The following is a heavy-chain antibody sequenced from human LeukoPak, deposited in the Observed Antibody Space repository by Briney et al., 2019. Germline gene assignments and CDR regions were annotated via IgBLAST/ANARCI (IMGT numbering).Heavy chain of an antibody. Sequence: PSETLSLTCTVSGGSISSYYWSWIRQPAGKGLEWIGRIYTSGSTNYNPSLKSRVTMSVDTSKNQFSLRLTSVTAADTAVYYCARPNGSGGNYYFDNWGQGILVTVSS. CDR3: ARPNGSGGNYYFDN. CDR2: IYTSGST. CDR1: GGSISSYY. V-gene: IGHV4-4*07. D-gene: IGHD3-10*01. J-gene: IGHJ4*02.